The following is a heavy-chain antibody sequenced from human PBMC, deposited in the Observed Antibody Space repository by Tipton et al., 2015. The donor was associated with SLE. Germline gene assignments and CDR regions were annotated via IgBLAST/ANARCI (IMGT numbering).Heavy chain of an antibody. CDR2: IKQDGSEK. CDR1: GFTFSNFW. CDR3: ARDFPPGDF. V-gene: IGHV3-7*01. Sequence: SLRLSCAASGFTFSNFWMSWVRQTPGKGLECVANIKQDGSEKYYVDSVKGRFTFFRDNAQNSVFLQMNRLRVDDTAIYFCARDFPPGDFWGQGTMVSVSS. J-gene: IGHJ3*01.